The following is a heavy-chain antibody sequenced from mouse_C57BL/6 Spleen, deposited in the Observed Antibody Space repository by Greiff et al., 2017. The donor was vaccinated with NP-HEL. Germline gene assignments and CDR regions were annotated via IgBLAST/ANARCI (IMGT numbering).Heavy chain of an antibody. D-gene: IGHD4-1*01. CDR3: ARWTKLGRGYFDY. Sequence: EVKLVESGGGLVKPGGSLKLSCAASGFTFSDYGMHWVRQAPEKGLEWVAYISSGSSTIYYADTVKGRFTISRDNAKNTLFLQMTSLRSEDTAMYYCARWTKLGRGYFDYWGQGTTLTVSS. J-gene: IGHJ2*01. V-gene: IGHV5-17*01. CDR1: GFTFSDYG. CDR2: ISSGSSTI.